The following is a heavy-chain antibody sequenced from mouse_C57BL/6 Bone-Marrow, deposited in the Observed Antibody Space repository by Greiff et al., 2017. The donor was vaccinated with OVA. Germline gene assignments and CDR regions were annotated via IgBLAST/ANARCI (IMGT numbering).Heavy chain of an antibody. Sequence: EVQLVESGGGLVKPGGSLKLSCAASGFTFSDYGMHWVRQAPEKGLEWVAYISSGSSTIYYADTVKGRFTISRDNAKNTLFLQMTRLRSENTAMYYCARFYYGFYYAMDYWGQGTSVTVSS. V-gene: IGHV5-17*01. D-gene: IGHD1-1*01. CDR3: ARFYYGFYYAMDY. CDR2: ISSGSSTI. J-gene: IGHJ4*01. CDR1: GFTFSDYG.